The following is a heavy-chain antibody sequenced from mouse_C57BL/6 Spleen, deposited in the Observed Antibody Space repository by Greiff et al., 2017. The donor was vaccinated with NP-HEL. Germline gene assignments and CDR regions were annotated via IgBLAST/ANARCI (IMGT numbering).Heavy chain of an antibody. CDR2: IYPRSGNT. CDR1: GYTFTSYG. J-gene: IGHJ3*01. Sequence: QVQLQQSGAELARPGASVKLSCKASGYTFTSYGISWVKQRTGQGLEWIGEIYPRSGNTYYNEKFKGKATLTADKSSSTAYMELRSLTAEDSAVYFCARFYYGYDVWFAYWGQGTLVTVSA. D-gene: IGHD2-2*01. V-gene: IGHV1-81*01. CDR3: ARFYYGYDVWFAY.